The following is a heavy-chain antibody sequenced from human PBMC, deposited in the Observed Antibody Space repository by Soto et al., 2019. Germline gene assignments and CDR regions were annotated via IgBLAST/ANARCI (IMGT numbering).Heavy chain of an antibody. CDR2: VSHDGRNT. Sequence: PGGSLRLSCAASGFTFSDYAMHWVRQAPGKGLEWVAVVSHDGRNTNYAESVKGRFNISRDSSKNTVSLEMTSLRAEDTAFFYCAKGGRQWLVTSDFNYWGQGALVTVSS. D-gene: IGHD6-19*01. J-gene: IGHJ4*02. CDR3: AKGGRQWLVTSDFNY. V-gene: IGHV3-30*18. CDR1: GFTFSDYA.